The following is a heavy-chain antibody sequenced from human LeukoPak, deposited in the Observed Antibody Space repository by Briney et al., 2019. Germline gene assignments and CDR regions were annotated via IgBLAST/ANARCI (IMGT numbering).Heavy chain of an antibody. D-gene: IGHD3-3*01. J-gene: IGHJ4*02. CDR1: GGSISSGSYY. V-gene: IGHV4-61*02. CDR3: ARDRGDFWSRFDY. Sequence: PSQTLSLTCTVSGGSISSGSYYWSWIRQPAGKGLEWIGRIYTSGSTNYNPSLKSRVTISVDTSKNQFSLKLSSVTAADTAVYYCARDRGDFWSRFDYWGQGTLVTVSS. CDR2: IYTSGST.